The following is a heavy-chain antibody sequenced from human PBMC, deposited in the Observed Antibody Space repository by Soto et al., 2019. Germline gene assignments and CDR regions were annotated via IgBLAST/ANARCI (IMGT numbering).Heavy chain of an antibody. CDR1: GYTFSSYG. J-gene: IGHJ4*02. Sequence: GASVKVSCKASGYTFSSYGISWVRQAPGQGLEWMGWVSAYNGNPTYAQKLQGRITLTTYTPTRTAYMELRSLRSDDTAVYYCARVPYYYDTSGYYSWGQGTLVTVPS. V-gene: IGHV1-18*04. CDR3: ARVPYYYDTSGYYS. D-gene: IGHD3-22*01. CDR2: VSAYNGNP.